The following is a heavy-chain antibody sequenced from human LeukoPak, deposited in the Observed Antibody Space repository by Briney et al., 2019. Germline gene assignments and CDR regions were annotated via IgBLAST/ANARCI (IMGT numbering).Heavy chain of an antibody. D-gene: IGHD6-19*01. V-gene: IGHV4-59*01. CDR3: AREYSSGSTWFDP. J-gene: IGHJ5*02. CDR1: GGSISSYY. Sequence: PLETVSLTCTVSGGSISSYYWSWIRQPPGKGLEWIGYIYYSGSTNYNPSLKSRVTISVDTSKNQFSLKLSSVTAADTAVYYCAREYSSGSTWFDPWGQGTLVTVSS. CDR2: IYYSGST.